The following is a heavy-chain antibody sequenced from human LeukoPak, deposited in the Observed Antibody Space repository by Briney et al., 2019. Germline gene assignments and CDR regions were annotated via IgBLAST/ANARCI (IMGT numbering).Heavy chain of an antibody. J-gene: IGHJ6*03. CDR3: ARVLGGSYYYYYYYMDV. CDR2: IYHSGST. CDR1: GYSISSGYY. D-gene: IGHD1-26*01. Sequence: SETLSLTCTVSGYSISSGYYWGWIRQPPGKGLEWIGSIYHSGSTYYNPSLKSRVTISVDTSKNQFSLKLSSVTAADTAVYYCARVLGGSYYYYYYYMDVWGKGTTVTVSS. V-gene: IGHV4-38-2*02.